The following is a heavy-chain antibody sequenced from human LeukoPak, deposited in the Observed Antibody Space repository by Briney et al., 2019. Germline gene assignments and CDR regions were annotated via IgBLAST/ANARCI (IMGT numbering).Heavy chain of an antibody. D-gene: IGHD6-19*01. V-gene: IGHV3-7*01. CDR3: ARALQWLATDAFDI. CDR2: VKQDGSEK. CDR1: GFTFSSYW. J-gene: IGHJ3*02. Sequence: GGSLRLSCAASGFTFSSYWMSWVRRAPGKGLEWVANVKQDGSEKYYVDSVKGRFTISRDNAKNSLYLQMNSLRAEDTAVYYCARALQWLATDAFDIWGQGTMVTVSS.